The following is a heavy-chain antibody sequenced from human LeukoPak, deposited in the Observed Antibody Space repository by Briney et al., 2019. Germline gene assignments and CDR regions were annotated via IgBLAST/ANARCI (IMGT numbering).Heavy chain of an antibody. D-gene: IGHD4-11*01. CDR2: INHSGST. J-gene: IGHJ4*02. CDR3: ARAGGLTTVTTDFDY. Sequence: SETLSLTCAVYGGSFSGYYWSWIRQPPGKGPEWIGEINHSGSTNYNPSLKSRVTISVDTSKNQFSLKPSSVTAADTAVYYCARAGGLTTVTTDFDYWGQGTVVTVSS. V-gene: IGHV4-34*01. CDR1: GGSFSGYY.